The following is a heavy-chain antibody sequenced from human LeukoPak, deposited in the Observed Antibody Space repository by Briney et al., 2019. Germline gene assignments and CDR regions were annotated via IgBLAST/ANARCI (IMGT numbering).Heavy chain of an antibody. CDR1: GYTFTGYY. J-gene: IGHJ4*02. V-gene: IGHV1-2*02. CDR3: ARDGGGGIAAALHLYYFDY. CDR2: INPNSGGT. D-gene: IGHD6-13*01. Sequence: RWASVKVSCKASGYTFTGYYMHWVRQAPGQGLEWMGWINPNSGGTNYAQKFQGRVTMTRDTSISTAYMELRSLRSDDTAVYYCARDGGGGIAAALHLYYFDYWGQGTLVTVSS.